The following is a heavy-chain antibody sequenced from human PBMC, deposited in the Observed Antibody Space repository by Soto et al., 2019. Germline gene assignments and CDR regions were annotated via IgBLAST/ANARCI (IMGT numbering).Heavy chain of an antibody. Sequence: EVQLLESGGGLVQPGGSLRLSCAASGFTYSNYAMSWVRQAPGKGLEWVSGISSNGGNTYYADSVKGRFTISRDNSKNTLHLQMNSLRAEDTAVYYCATRALEDIHCRSTTYYVFDYWGQGTLVTVSS. V-gene: IGHV3-23*01. J-gene: IGHJ4*02. CDR2: ISSNGGNT. D-gene: IGHD2-2*01. CDR3: ATRALEDIHCRSTTYYVFDY. CDR1: GFTYSNYA.